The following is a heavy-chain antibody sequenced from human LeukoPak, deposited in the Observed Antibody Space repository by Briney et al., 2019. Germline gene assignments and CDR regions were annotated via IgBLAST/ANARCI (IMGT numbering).Heavy chain of an antibody. Sequence: PSQTLSLTCTVLGGSISSGSYYWSWIRQPAGKGLEWIGRLYTSGSTNYNPSLKSRVTISVDTSKNQFSLKLSSVTAADTAVYYWARGPYCGGDCYPHEYFQHWGQGTLVTVSS. CDR3: ARGPYCGGDCYPHEYFQH. V-gene: IGHV4-61*02. J-gene: IGHJ1*01. CDR1: GGSISSGSYY. CDR2: LYTSGST. D-gene: IGHD2-21*02.